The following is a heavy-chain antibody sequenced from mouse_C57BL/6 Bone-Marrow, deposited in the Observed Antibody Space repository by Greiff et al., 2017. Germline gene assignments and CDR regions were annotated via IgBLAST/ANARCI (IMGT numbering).Heavy chain of an antibody. CDR1: GFTFSDYG. Sequence: EVKVVESGGGLVQPGGSLKLSCAASGFTFSDYGMAWVRQAPRKGPVWVAFISNLAYSIYYADTVTGRFTISRENAKNTLYLEMSSLRSEDTAMYYCARRDYSNPFAYWGQGTLVTVSA. CDR2: ISNLAYSI. D-gene: IGHD2-5*01. J-gene: IGHJ3*01. CDR3: ARRDYSNPFAY. V-gene: IGHV5-15*01.